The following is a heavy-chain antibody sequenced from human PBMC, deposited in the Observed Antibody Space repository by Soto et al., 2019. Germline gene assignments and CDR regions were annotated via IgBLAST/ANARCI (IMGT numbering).Heavy chain of an antibody. CDR2: IIPMFGIP. D-gene: IGHD6-13*01. CDR3: ASGGTSGWLKGAYDV. CDR1: GSTLNKHA. V-gene: IGHV1-69*01. J-gene: IGHJ3*01. Sequence: QVQLVQSGAEVKKPGSSVKVSCKASGSTLNKHAITWVRRAPGQGLEWLGGIIPMFGIPNYPQKFQGRVTITADDSTNTSHMELHTLTSDDSAVYYCASGGTSGWLKGAYDVWGQGTMVTVSS.